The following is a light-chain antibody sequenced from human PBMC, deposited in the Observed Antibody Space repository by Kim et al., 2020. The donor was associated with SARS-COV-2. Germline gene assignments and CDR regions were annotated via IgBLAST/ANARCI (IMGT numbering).Light chain of an antibody. CDR2: DAF. J-gene: IGKJ1*01. Sequence: EIVMTRSPATLSVSPGERVTLSCRASQSISSSLAWYQHKPGQPPRLLIYDAFNRATGVPARFSVSGSGTEFTLTISSLQSEDFAVYYCQRYDNWPWAFGQGTKVDIK. CDR3: QRYDNWPWA. V-gene: IGKV3-15*01. CDR1: QSISSS.